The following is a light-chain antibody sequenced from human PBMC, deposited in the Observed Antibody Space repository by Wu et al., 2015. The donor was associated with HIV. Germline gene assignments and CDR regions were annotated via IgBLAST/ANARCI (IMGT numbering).Light chain of an antibody. Sequence: DIQMTQSPSTLSASVGDRVTITCRASQSISNWLAWYQQKPGKAPKLLIYKASSLESGVPSRFSGSGSGTEFTLTISSLQPDDFATYYCQQYNSYSTTFGGGTKVEIK. CDR1: QSISNW. CDR3: QQYNSYSTT. CDR2: KAS. J-gene: IGKJ4*01. V-gene: IGKV1-5*03.